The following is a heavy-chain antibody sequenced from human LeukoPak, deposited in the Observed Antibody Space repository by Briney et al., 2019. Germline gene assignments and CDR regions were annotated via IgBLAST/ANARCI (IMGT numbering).Heavy chain of an antibody. CDR2: IYYSGST. V-gene: IGHV4-59*01. CDR3: ARDQIGYGLDY. J-gene: IGHJ4*02. Sequence: PSETLSLTCTVSGGSISSYYWSWIRQPPGKGLEWIGYIYYSGSTNYNPSLKSRVTISVDTSKNQFSLNLTSVTAADTAVYYCARDQIGYGLDYWGQGTLVTVSS. CDR1: GGSISSYY. D-gene: IGHD5-18*01.